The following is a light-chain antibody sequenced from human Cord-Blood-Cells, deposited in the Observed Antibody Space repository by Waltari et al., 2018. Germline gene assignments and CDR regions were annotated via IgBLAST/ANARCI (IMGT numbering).Light chain of an antibody. CDR1: SRDVGGDNY. CDR2: DVS. J-gene: IGLJ3*02. V-gene: IGLV2-14*01. CDR3: SSYTSSSTWV. Sequence: QSALPQPAYVSGSPGQSITISCTGPSRDVGGDNYVSWYQQHPGKAPKLMIYDVSNRPSGVSNRFSGSKSGNTASLTISGLQAEYEADYYCSSYTSSSTWVFGGGTKLTVL.